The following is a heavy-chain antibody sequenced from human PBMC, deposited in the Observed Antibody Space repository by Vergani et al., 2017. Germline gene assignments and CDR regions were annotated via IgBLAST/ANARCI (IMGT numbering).Heavy chain of an antibody. CDR3: TTSPAWDLLFDY. CDR1: GYTLTELS. V-gene: IGHV1-24*01. CDR2: FDPEDGET. D-gene: IGHD1-26*01. Sequence: QVQLVQSGAEVKKPGASVKVSCKVSGYTLTELSMHWVRQAPGKGVEWMGGFDPEDGETIYAQKFQGRVTMTEDTSTDTAYMELSSLRSADTAVYYCTTSPAWDLLFDYWGQGTLVTVSS. J-gene: IGHJ4*02.